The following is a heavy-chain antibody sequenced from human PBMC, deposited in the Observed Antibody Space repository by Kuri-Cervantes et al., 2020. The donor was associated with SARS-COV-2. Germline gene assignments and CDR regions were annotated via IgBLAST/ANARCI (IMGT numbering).Heavy chain of an antibody. J-gene: IGHJ4*02. CDR2: ISSRGDST. D-gene: IGHD2-2*01. V-gene: IGHV3-23*01. CDR3: AKAGGYCSSTSCSQYGIPDY. Sequence: GESLKISCAASGFTFSSYAMGWVRQAPGKGLEWVSSISSRGDSTYYADSVRGRFTISRDNSKNTLYLQMNSLRAEDTAVYYCAKAGGYCSSTSCSQYGIPDYWGQGTLVTVSS. CDR1: GFTFSSYA.